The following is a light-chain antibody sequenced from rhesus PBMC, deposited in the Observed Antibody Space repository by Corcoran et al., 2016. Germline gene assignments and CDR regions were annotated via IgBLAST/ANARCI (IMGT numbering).Light chain of an antibody. CDR2: DAS. CDR1: QDITSY. J-gene: IGKJ2*01. CDR3: QQRNSYPYS. Sequence: DIQLTQSPSSLSASVGDRVTITCRASQDITSYLAWYQQKSGKAPKLLIYDASNLQSGVPSRVSGSGSGTDFPLTISSLQPEDFAVYYCQQRNSYPYSFGQGTKVEIK. V-gene: IGKV1-38*01.